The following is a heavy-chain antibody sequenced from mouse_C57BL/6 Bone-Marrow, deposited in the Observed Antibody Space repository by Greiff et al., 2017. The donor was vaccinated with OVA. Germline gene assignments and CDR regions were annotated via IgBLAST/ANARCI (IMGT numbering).Heavy chain of an antibody. D-gene: IGHD4-1*01. CDR3: AVWGYYFDY. CDR2: IYPRSGNT. Sequence: LVESGAELARPGASVKLSCKASGYTFTSYGISWVKQRTGQGLEWIGEIYPRSGNTYYNEKFKGKATLTADKSSSTAYMELRSLTSEDSAVYFCAVWGYYFDYWGQGTTLTVSS. J-gene: IGHJ2*01. V-gene: IGHV1-81*01. CDR1: GYTFTSYG.